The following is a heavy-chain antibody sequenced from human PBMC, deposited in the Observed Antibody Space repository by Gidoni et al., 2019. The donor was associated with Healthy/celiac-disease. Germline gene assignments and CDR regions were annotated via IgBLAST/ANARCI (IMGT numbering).Heavy chain of an antibody. D-gene: IGHD3-10*01. J-gene: IGHJ3*02. CDR2: IYYSGST. Sequence: QVQLQESGPGLVKPSETLSLTCTVSGGSISSYYWSWIRQPPGKGLEWIGYIYYSGSTNYNPSLKSRVTISVDTSKNQFSLKLSSVTAADTAVYYCARDRAHYGKRKTGDDAFDIWGQGTMVTVSS. V-gene: IGHV4-59*01. CDR1: GGSISSYY. CDR3: ARDRAHYGKRKTGDDAFDI.